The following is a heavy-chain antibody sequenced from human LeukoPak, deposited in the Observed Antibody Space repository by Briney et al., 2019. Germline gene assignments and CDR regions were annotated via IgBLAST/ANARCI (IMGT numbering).Heavy chain of an antibody. Sequence: PGGSLRLSCAASGFSFSSYGIHWVRQAPGKGLEWVSFVSSDGSREYYGDSVKGRFTISRDNSKSTLFLELNSLRAEDTAVYYCAKARGYNYAYSYYFDCWGRGTLVTVSS. D-gene: IGHD5-18*01. J-gene: IGHJ4*02. V-gene: IGHV3-30*18. CDR1: GFSFSSYG. CDR3: AKARGYNYAYSYYFDC. CDR2: VSSDGSRE.